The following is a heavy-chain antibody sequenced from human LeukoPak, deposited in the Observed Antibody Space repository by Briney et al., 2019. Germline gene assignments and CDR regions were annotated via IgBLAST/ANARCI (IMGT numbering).Heavy chain of an antibody. D-gene: IGHD2-15*01. CDR1: AFIFTDYS. J-gene: IGHJ5*02. V-gene: IGHV3-23*01. CDR2: IRSNGEDT. CDR3: AKGGYIPWFDP. Sequence: RAGGSLRLSCPASAFIFTDYSMSWVRQAPGKGLEWGSTIRSNGEDTYYADYVKGRFTISRDNSKHTLYLEMNSLRAEDTAVYYCAKGGYIPWFDPWGQGTMVTVSS.